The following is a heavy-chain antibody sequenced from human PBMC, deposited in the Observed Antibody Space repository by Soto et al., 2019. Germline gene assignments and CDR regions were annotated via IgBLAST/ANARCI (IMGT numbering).Heavy chain of an antibody. Sequence: GASVKVSCKASGGTFSSYAISWVRQAPGQGLEWMGGIIPIFGTANYAQKFQGRVTITADESTSTAYMELSSLRSEDTAVYYCASSVYMVRGALFDPWGQGTLVTVSS. V-gene: IGHV1-69*13. CDR2: IIPIFGTA. D-gene: IGHD3-10*01. CDR1: GGTFSSYA. J-gene: IGHJ5*02. CDR3: ASSVYMVRGALFDP.